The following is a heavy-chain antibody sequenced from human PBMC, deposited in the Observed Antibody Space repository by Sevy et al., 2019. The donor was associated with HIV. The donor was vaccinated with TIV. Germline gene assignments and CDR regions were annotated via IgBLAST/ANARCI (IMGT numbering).Heavy chain of an antibody. J-gene: IGHJ4*02. CDR3: AKDGGPVGYGDTFDY. Sequence: GGSLRLSCAASGFTFSSYGMHWVRQAPGKGLEWVAVVWFDGRNKYYADSVKGRFTISRDNSKNTLFLQMNSLRAEDTALYYCAKDGGPVGYGDTFDYWGQGTLVTVSS. CDR1: GFTFSSYG. D-gene: IGHD4-17*01. CDR2: VWFDGRNK. V-gene: IGHV3-33*06.